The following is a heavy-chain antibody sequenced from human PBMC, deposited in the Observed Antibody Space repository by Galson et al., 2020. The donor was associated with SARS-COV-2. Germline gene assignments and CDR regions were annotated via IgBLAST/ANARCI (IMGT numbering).Heavy chain of an antibody. D-gene: IGHD2-2*01. CDR2: IYSGGST. CDR3: ARRRYCSSTSCYVSLDY. J-gene: IGHJ4*02. CDR1: GFTVSSNY. V-gene: IGHV3-53*01. Sequence: GGSLRLSCAASGFTVSSNYMSWVRQAPGKGLEWVSVIYSGGSTYYADSVKGRFTISRDNSKNTLYLQMNSLRAEDTAVYYCARRRYCSSTSCYVSLDYWGQGTLVTVSS.